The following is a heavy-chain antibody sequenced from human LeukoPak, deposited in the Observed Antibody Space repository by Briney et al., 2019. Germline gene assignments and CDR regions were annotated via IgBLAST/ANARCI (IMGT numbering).Heavy chain of an antibody. D-gene: IGHD2-15*01. V-gene: IGHV5-51*01. CDR3: ARAYYGGGGSCRLEY. CDR2: IYPVVSDT. J-gene: IGHJ4*02. Sequence: GEPLNFSGQGSGYSFEAYWIAGVRQMPGKGLEWIGIIYPVVSDTSYSTSFRGQITISADKSINTAYLRWSSMKASDTAMYYCARAYYGGGGSCRLEYSGQGTLVTVSS. CDR1: GYSFEAYW.